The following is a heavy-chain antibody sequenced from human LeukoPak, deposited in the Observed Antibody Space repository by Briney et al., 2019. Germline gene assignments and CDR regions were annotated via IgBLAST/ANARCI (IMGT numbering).Heavy chain of an antibody. V-gene: IGHV3-30-3*01. CDR3: AKEPPRGLLEWLLCYFDY. CDR1: GFTFSSFA. Sequence: GRSLRLSCAASGFTFSSFAMHWVRQAPGEGLEWVAVISYDGSNKCYADSVRGRFTISRDNSKNTLYLQMNSLRAEDTAVYYCAKEPPRGLLEWLLCYFDYWGQGTLVTVSS. J-gene: IGHJ4*02. CDR2: ISYDGSNK. D-gene: IGHD3-3*01.